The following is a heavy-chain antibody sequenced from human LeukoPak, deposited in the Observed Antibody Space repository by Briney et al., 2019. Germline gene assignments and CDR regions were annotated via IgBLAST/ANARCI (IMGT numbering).Heavy chain of an antibody. CDR3: ARDRPPVGAIDY. D-gene: IGHD1-26*01. Sequence: GGSLGLSCAASGFTFSSYSMNWVRQAPGGGLEWVSYINVRSDSIYYADSVKGRFTISRDNAKNSLYLQMNSLRDEDTAVYFCARDRPPVGAIDYWGQGTLVTVSS. V-gene: IGHV3-48*02. J-gene: IGHJ4*02. CDR1: GFTFSSYS. CDR2: INVRSDSI.